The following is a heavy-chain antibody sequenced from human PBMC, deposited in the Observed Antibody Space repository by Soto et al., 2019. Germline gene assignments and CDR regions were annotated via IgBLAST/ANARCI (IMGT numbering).Heavy chain of an antibody. V-gene: IGHV1-8*01. CDR2: MNPNSGNT. Sequence: QVQLVQSGAEVGKPGASVKVSCKASGYTFTSYDINWVRQASGQGLEWMGWMNPNSGNTGSAQRFQGRLTMTRNTSTNPAYMELTSLTSEDAAVYYCARVHTVTTYFDVWGRGTLVAVSS. J-gene: IGHJ2*01. CDR1: GYTFTSYD. CDR3: ARVHTVTTYFDV. D-gene: IGHD4-17*01.